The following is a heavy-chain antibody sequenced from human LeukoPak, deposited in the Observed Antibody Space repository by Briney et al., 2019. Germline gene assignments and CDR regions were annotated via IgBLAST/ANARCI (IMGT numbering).Heavy chain of an antibody. D-gene: IGHD3-9*01. CDR1: GGSSSGYY. Sequence: SETLSLTRAVHGGSSSGYYWSWIRQPPGKGLEWIGEINHGGSTNYNPSLKSRLTISVDTSKNQFSLKLSSVTAADTAVYYCAREGVYYDILAAYYRPYYFDFWGQGTLVTVYS. CDR2: INHGGST. CDR3: AREGVYYDILAAYYRPYYFDF. V-gene: IGHV4-34*01. J-gene: IGHJ4*02.